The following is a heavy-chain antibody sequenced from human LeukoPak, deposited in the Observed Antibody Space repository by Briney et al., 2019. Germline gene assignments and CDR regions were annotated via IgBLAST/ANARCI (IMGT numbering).Heavy chain of an antibody. Sequence: PSETLSLTCTVSGDSINSYYWRWIRQPPGKGLEWLGYIYYRGSANYNPSLKSRVTISIDTSKNQFSLKLTSETAADTAVYYCARLLHDWFDSWGQGTLVTVSS. CDR1: GDSINSYY. CDR3: ARLLHDWFDS. V-gene: IGHV4-59*08. D-gene: IGHD4-11*01. CDR2: IYYRGSA. J-gene: IGHJ5*01.